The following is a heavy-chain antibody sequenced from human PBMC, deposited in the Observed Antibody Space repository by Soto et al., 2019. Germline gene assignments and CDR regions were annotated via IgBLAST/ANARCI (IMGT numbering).Heavy chain of an antibody. D-gene: IGHD3-10*01. J-gene: IGHJ5*02. CDR2: ISGFNDDT. CDR1: GYTFTSYG. V-gene: IGHV1-18*01. Sequence: QVQLVQYGAEMKNPGASVKVSCKASGYTFTSYGISWVRQAPGQGLEWMGWISGFNDDTNHAQKLQGRVTMTKDTSTSTAYMELRSLKSDDTAVYYCARSGSYYPARNWFGPWGQGTLVTVSS. CDR3: ARSGSYYPARNWFGP.